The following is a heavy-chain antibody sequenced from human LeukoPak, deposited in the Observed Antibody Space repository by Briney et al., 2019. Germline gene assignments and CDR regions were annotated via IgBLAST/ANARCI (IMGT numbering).Heavy chain of an antibody. CDR1: GFTFSSYA. Sequence: GGSLRLSCAASGFTFSSYAMHWVRQAPGKGMEWVAVISYDGSNKYYADSVKGRFTISRDNSKNTLYLQLNSLRAEDTAVYYCPRDDYHGSGSYYPYYYYSYGMDVWGQGTTVTVSS. D-gene: IGHD3-10*01. CDR2: ISYDGSNK. J-gene: IGHJ6*02. V-gene: IGHV3-30*04. CDR3: PRDDYHGSGSYYPYYYYSYGMDV.